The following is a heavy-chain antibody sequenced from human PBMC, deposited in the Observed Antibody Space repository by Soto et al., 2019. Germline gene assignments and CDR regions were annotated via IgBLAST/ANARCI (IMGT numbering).Heavy chain of an antibody. CDR2: ISYDGSNK. Sequence: QVQLVESGGGVVQPGRSLRLSCAASGFTFSSYGMHWVRQAPGKGLEWVAVISYDGSNKYYADSVKGRFTISRDHSKNTLYLQMNSLRAEDTAVYDCAKDRPGTVTWGFDYWGQGTLVTVSS. V-gene: IGHV3-30*18. CDR3: AKDRPGTVTWGFDY. D-gene: IGHD4-4*01. CDR1: GFTFSSYG. J-gene: IGHJ4*02.